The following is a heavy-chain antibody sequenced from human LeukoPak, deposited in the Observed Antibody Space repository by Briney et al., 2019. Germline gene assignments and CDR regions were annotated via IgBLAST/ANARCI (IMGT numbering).Heavy chain of an antibody. CDR3: AKDRGGIAVAVPDAFDI. CDR2: ISGSGGST. V-gene: IGHV3-23*01. Sequence: PGGSLRLSCAASGFTFSSYGMSWVRQAPGKGLEGVSAISGSGGSTYYADSVKGRFTISRDNSKNTLYLQMNSLRAEDTAVYYCAKDRGGIAVAVPDAFDIWGQGTMVTVSS. CDR1: GFTFSSYG. J-gene: IGHJ3*02. D-gene: IGHD6-19*01.